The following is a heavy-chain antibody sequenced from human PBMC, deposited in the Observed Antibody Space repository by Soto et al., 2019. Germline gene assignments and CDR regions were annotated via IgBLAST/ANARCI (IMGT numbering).Heavy chain of an antibody. V-gene: IGHV3-23*01. Sequence: TGGSLRLSCAASGGTFSSYAMSWVRQAPGKGLEWVSAISGSGGSTYYADSVKGRFTISRDNSKNTLYLQMNSLRAEDTAVYYCAKDKSSGDSSGYYSDAFDIWGQGTMVTVSS. CDR3: AKDKSSGDSSGYYSDAFDI. CDR2: ISGSGGST. J-gene: IGHJ3*02. D-gene: IGHD3-22*01. CDR1: GGTFSSYA.